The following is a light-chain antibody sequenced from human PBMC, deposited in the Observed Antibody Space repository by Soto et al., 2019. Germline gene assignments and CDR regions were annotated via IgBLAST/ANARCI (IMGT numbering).Light chain of an antibody. Sequence: SVLTQPPPASGSPGQSVTISCTGTSSDVGGYNYVSWYQQHPGKAPKLMIYEVTKRPSGVPDRFSGSKSGNTASLTVSGLQAEDEADYYCSSYAGSNKRVFGTGTKVTVL. J-gene: IGLJ1*01. CDR2: EVT. V-gene: IGLV2-8*01. CDR3: SSYAGSNKRV. CDR1: SSDVGGYNY.